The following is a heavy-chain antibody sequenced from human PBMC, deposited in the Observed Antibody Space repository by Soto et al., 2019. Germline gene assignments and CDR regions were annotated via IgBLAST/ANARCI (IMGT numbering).Heavy chain of an antibody. CDR2: ISYDGSNK. J-gene: IGHJ4*02. Sequence: GGSLRLSCAASGFTFSSYGMHWVRQAPGKGLEWVAVISYDGSNKYYADSVKGRFTISRDNSKNTLYLQMNSLRAEDTAVYYCAKEAYYYDSSGYYYLSFRPLDDWGQGTLVTVSS. CDR1: GFTFSSYG. V-gene: IGHV3-30*18. D-gene: IGHD3-22*01. CDR3: AKEAYYYDSSGYYYLSFRPLDD.